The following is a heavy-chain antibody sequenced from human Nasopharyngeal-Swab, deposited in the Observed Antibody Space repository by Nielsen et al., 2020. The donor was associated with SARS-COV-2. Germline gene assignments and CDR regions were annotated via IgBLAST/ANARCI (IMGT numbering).Heavy chain of an antibody. CDR2: INHSGST. Sequence: RQAPGKGLEWIGEINHSGSTNYNPSLKSRVTISVDTSKNQFSLKLSSVTAADTAVYYCARGGGRTKHGMDVWGQGTTVTVSS. J-gene: IGHJ6*02. CDR3: ARGGGRTKHGMDV. D-gene: IGHD3-16*01. V-gene: IGHV4-34*01.